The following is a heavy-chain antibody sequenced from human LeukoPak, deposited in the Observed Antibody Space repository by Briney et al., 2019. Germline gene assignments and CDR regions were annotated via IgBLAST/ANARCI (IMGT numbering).Heavy chain of an antibody. CDR2: IIPILGIA. CDR1: GGTFSSYA. V-gene: IGHV1-69*04. CDR3: ARYCSSTSCSKYGMDV. Sequence: ASVKVSCKASGGTFSSYAISWVRQAPXXGXEWMGRIIPILGIANYAQKFQGRVTITADKSTSTAYMELSSLRSEDTAVYYCARYCSSTSCSKYGMDVWGQGTTVTVSS. J-gene: IGHJ6*02. D-gene: IGHD2-2*01.